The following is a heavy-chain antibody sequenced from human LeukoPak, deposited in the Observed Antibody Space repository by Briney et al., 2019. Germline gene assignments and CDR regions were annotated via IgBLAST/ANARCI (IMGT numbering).Heavy chain of an antibody. CDR3: AKDNDYSNYEDAFDI. J-gene: IGHJ3*02. V-gene: IGHV3-23*01. CDR1: GFTFSSYT. CDR2: ISKSVGST. D-gene: IGHD4-11*01. Sequence: PGGSLRLSCAASGFTFSSYTMSWVRRAPGKGLEWVSGISKSVGSTYYADSVKGRFTISRDNSKITLYLQMNSLRAEDTAVYYCAKDNDYSNYEDAFDIWGQGTMVTVSS.